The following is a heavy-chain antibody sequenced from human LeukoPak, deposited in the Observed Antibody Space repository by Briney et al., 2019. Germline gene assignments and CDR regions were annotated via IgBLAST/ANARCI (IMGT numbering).Heavy chain of an antibody. CDR3: ARSRPPDY. CDR2: IYYSGST. V-gene: IGHV4-59*01. Sequence: SETLSLTCTVSGGSISSYYWSWTRQPPGKGLEWIGYIYYSGSTNYNPSLKSRVTISVDTSKNQFSLKLSSVTAADTAVYYCARSRPPDYWGQGTLVTVPS. J-gene: IGHJ4*02. CDR1: GGSISSYY.